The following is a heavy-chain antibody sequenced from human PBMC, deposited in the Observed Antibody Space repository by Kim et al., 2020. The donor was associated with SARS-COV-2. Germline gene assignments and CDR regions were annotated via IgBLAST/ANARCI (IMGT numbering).Heavy chain of an antibody. CDR3: ARGGSGWRDAFDI. V-gene: IGHV3-23*01. CDR2: ISGSGGST. CDR1: GFTFSSYA. Sequence: GGSLRLSCAASGFTFSSYAMSWVRQAPGKGLEWVSAISGSGGSTYYADSVKGRFTISRDNSKNTLYLQMNSLRAEDTAVYYCARGGSGWRDAFDIWGQGTMVTVSS. J-gene: IGHJ3*02. D-gene: IGHD6-19*01.